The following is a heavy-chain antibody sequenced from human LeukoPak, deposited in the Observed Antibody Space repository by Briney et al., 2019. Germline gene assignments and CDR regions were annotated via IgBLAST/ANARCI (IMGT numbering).Heavy chain of an antibody. D-gene: IGHD3-10*01. Sequence: PGGSLRLSCAASGFTFSSYSMSWVRQAPGKGLEWVSAISGSGGSTYYADSVKGRFTISRDNSKNTLYLQMNSLRAEDTAVYYCAKDNDYYGSGSYYTYFDYWGQGTLVTVSS. V-gene: IGHV3-23*01. CDR1: GFTFSSYS. CDR3: AKDNDYYGSGSYYTYFDY. J-gene: IGHJ4*02. CDR2: ISGSGGST.